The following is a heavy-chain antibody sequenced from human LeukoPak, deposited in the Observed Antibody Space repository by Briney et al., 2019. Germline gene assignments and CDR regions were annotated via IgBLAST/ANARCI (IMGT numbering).Heavy chain of an antibody. Sequence: GSSVKVSCKASGGTFSSYAISWVRQAPGQGLEWMGGIIPIFGTANYAQKFQGRVTITTDESTSTAYMQLSSLRSEDTAVYYCARDWPPVVPAATSAYYYMDVWGKGTTVTVSS. CDR3: ARDWPPVVPAATSAYYYMDV. CDR1: GGTFSSYA. CDR2: IIPIFGTA. V-gene: IGHV1-69*05. J-gene: IGHJ6*03. D-gene: IGHD2-2*01.